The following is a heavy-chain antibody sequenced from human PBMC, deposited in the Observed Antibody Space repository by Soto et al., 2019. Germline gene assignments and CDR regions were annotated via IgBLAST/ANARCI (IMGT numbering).Heavy chain of an antibody. CDR3: TTDSADIVVVPATYGMDV. CDR1: GFTFNNAW. Sequence: GSLRLSCAASGFTFNNAWMSWVRQAPGKGLEWVGRIKSITDGGTTDYAAPVKGRFAISRDDSKNTLYLQMNSLKTEDTAIYYCTTDSADIVVVPATYGMDVWGQGTTVTVSS. CDR2: IKSITDGGTT. D-gene: IGHD2-2*01. V-gene: IGHV3-15*01. J-gene: IGHJ6*01.